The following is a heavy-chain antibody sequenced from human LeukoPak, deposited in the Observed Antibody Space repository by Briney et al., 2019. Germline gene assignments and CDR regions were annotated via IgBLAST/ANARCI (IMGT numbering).Heavy chain of an antibody. CDR1: GGSISSYY. CDR3: ARDQESYDSSGYYYVGQAFDI. J-gene: IGHJ3*02. V-gene: IGHV4-4*07. Sequence: SETLSLTCTVSGGSISSYYWSWIRQPAGKGLEWIGRIYTSGSTNYNPSLKSRVTMSVDTSKNQFSLKLSSVTAADTAVYYCARDQESYDSSGYYYVGQAFDIWGQGTMVTVSS. D-gene: IGHD3-22*01. CDR2: IYTSGST.